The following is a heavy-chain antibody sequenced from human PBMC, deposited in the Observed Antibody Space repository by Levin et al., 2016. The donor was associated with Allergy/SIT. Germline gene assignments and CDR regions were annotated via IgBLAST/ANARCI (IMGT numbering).Heavy chain of an antibody. D-gene: IGHD4-17*01. CDR2: ISGNGGAT. CDR1: GFTFSIYA. J-gene: IGHJ4*02. Sequence: GESLKISCAASGFTFSIYAMSWVRQAPGKGLEWVSTISGNGGATYYADSVKGRFTISRDNSKNTLYLQMNSLRADDTAVYYCAKALPYGDFFDYWGQGTLVTVSS. V-gene: IGHV3-23*01. CDR3: AKALPYGDFFDY.